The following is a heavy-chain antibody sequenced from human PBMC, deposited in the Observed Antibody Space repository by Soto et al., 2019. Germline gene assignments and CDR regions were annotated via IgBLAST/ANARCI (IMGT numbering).Heavy chain of an antibody. D-gene: IGHD3-10*01. CDR1: GFSLSTSGVG. J-gene: IGHJ4*02. CDR3: ARYYFGSGLYFFDY. V-gene: IGHV2-5*02. CDR2: IYWDDDR. Sequence: QITLKESGPTLVKPTQTLTLTCTFSGFSLSTSGVGVGWIRQPPGEALEWLTLIYWDDDRRYSPSLKTRLTITKDTSKNQVVLTMTNTDPVDTATYYCARYYFGSGLYFFDYWGQGTLVTVSS.